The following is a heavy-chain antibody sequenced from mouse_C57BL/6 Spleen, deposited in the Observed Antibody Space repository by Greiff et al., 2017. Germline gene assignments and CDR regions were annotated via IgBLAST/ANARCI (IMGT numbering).Heavy chain of an antibody. V-gene: IGHV1-81*01. Sequence: QVQLKQSGAELARPGASVKLFCKASGYTFTSYGISWVKQRTGQGLEWIGEIYPRSGNTYYNEKFKGKATLTADKSSSTAYMELRSLTSEDSAVYFCARGVDYDDYAMDYWGQGTSVTVSS. CDR3: ARGVDYDDYAMDY. CDR2: IYPRSGNT. J-gene: IGHJ4*01. D-gene: IGHD2-4*01. CDR1: GYTFTSYG.